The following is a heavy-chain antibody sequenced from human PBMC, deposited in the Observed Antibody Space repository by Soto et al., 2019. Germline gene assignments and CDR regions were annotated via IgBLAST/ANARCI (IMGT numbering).Heavy chain of an antibody. CDR1: GGSISSGGYY. J-gene: IGHJ3*02. V-gene: IGHV4-31*03. CDR3: ARFKTLYDLQAFDI. D-gene: IGHD3-3*01. Sequence: PSETLSLTCTVSGGSISSGGYYWSWIRQHPGKGLEWIGYIYYSGSTYYNPSLKSRVTISVDTSKNQFSLKLSSVTAADTAVYYCARFKTLYDLQAFDIWGQGTMVTVSS. CDR2: IYYSGST.